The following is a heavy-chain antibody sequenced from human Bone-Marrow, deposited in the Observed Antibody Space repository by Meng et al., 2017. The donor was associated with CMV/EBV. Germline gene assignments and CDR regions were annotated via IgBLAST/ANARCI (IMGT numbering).Heavy chain of an antibody. CDR3: RGNIVVTPAARFDP. V-gene: IGHV3-23*01. CDR2: ITSSGGNT. Sequence: SGFTFSTYVMGRVRQAQGKGMEWVSSITSSGGNTYYADSVKGQFTISRDNSKNILYLQMNSLRADDTAVYYCRGNIVVTPAARFDPWGQGTLVTVSS. D-gene: IGHD2-2*01. J-gene: IGHJ5*02. CDR1: GFTFSTYV.